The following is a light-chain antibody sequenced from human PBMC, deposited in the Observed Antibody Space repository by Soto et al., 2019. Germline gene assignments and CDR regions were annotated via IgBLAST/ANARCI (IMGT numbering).Light chain of an antibody. Sequence: EIVLTQSPGTLSLSPGERATLSCRASHSVSSNYLAWYQQKPGQAPRLLMYGISTRATGIPDRFSGSGSGTDFTLTISRLEPEDFAVYYCHQYDSSMWTFGQGTKVEI. CDR3: HQYDSSMWT. J-gene: IGKJ1*01. V-gene: IGKV3-20*01. CDR2: GIS. CDR1: HSVSSNY.